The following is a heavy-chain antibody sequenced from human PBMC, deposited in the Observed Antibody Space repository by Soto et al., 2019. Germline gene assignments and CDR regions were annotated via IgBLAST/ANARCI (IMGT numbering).Heavy chain of an antibody. V-gene: IGHV3-21*01. Sequence: TGGSLRLSFVASGFTFSVYSMSWVPQSPRKGVEWVSSMSSITTNKYYTDSVKGRFTISRDNPTNSLDLQMNSLRVEDTAIYYCARDFETDFLPGRQRYNWFGHWGQGILVTVSS. J-gene: IGHJ5*02. CDR3: ARDFETDFLPGRQRYNWFGH. D-gene: IGHD3-9*01. CDR2: MSSITTNK. CDR1: GFTFSVYS.